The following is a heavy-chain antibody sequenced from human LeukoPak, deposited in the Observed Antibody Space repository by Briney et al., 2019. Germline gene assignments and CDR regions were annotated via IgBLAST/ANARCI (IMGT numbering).Heavy chain of an antibody. CDR2: ISGCGGST. V-gene: IGHV3-23*01. CDR3: AKVSGTMVRGVIQPHRGYFDS. D-gene: IGHD3-10*01. CDR1: GFTFCNQA. J-gene: IGHJ4*02. Sequence: GSLRLSCAASGFTFCNQAMSWVRQAPGEGPGWVSAISGCGGSTFRASSVRGRFTISRDNSKNTLYLQMNSLRAEDTAVYYCAKVSGTMVRGVIQPHRGYFDSWGQGTLVTVSS.